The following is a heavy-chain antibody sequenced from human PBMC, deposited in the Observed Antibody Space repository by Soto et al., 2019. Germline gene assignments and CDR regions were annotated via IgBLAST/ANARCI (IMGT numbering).Heavy chain of an antibody. D-gene: IGHD5-18*01. CDR2: LNPSGDST. Sequence: QVQLVQSGAEVKKPGASVKVSCKAAGYTFTSYYMHWVRQPPGQGLEWIGILNPSGDSTSYAQKFQGRVTMPSDTSRCTVYIERSSLRSEDTAVYYCARDGGYSYGLDYYGMDVWGQATTVTVSS. V-gene: IGHV1-46*03. J-gene: IGHJ6*02. CDR1: GYTFTSYY. CDR3: ARDGGYSYGLDYYGMDV.